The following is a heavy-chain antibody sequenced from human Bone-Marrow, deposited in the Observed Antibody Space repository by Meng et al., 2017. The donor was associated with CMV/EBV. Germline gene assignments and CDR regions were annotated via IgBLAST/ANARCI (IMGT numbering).Heavy chain of an antibody. D-gene: IGHD3-10*01. Sequence: GESLKISCAASGFTFSSYAMSWVRQAPGKGLEWVSAISGSGSSTYYADSVKGRFTISRDNSKNTLYLQMNSLRAEDTAVYYCAKRPGGSADYWGQGTLVTVSS. CDR3: AKRPGGSADY. CDR2: ISGSGSST. V-gene: IGHV3-23*01. CDR1: GFTFSSYA. J-gene: IGHJ4*02.